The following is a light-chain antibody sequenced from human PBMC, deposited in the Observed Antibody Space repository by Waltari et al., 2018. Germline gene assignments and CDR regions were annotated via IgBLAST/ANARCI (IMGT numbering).Light chain of an antibody. Sequence: EIVMTQSPATLSVSQGERATLSCRASQSVSSNLAWYQQKPGQAPRLLIYGASTRATGIPARFSGSGSGTEFTLTISSMQSEDFAVYYCQEYGTSRTFGQGTRVEIK. CDR3: QEYGTSRT. CDR2: GAS. J-gene: IGKJ1*01. V-gene: IGKV3-15*01. CDR1: QSVSSN.